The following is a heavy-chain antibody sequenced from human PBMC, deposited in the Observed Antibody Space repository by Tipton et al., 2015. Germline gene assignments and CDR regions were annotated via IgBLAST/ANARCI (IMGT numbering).Heavy chain of an antibody. CDR2: MDYSGTT. J-gene: IGHJ5*02. V-gene: IGHV4-61*01. CDR3: AREVIQLWTKDWFEP. Sequence: LRLSCTVSGGSVRSDKYFWTWIRQPPGKGLEWIGFMDYSGTTNYNPSLKSRVAISVDTSKNQFSLNLTSVTAADTAVYYCAREVIQLWTKDWFEPWGQGTLVTVSS. CDR1: GGSVRSDKYF. D-gene: IGHD1-1*01.